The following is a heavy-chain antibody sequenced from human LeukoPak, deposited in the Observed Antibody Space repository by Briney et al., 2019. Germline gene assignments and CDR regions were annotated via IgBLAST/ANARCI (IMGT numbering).Heavy chain of an antibody. CDR1: GFTFSSYA. J-gene: IGHJ6*03. Sequence: QSGGSLRLSCAASGFTFSSYAMSWVRQAPGKGLEWVSSISGSGASTYYVDSVKGRFTISRDNSKNTLYLQMNSLRAEDTAVYYCAKGVGSGSIRQDYYMDVWGKGTTVTVSS. V-gene: IGHV3-23*01. CDR3: AKGVGSGSIRQDYYMDV. D-gene: IGHD3-10*01. CDR2: ISGSGAST.